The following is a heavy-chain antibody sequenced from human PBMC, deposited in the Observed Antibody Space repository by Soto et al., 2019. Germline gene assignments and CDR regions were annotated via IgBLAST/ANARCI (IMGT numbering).Heavy chain of an antibody. Sequence: TLSLACTVSGASLGSTYYYWIWIPQPPGKGRERNGYIYFGGISYYNPSLKSRLTMSRDTSKNQFSLRLTAVRAADTAGYFCAREIESYHSGGYFAYYFGSWGQGTQVTVTS. CDR2: IYFGGIS. D-gene: IGHD3-22*01. CDR1: GASLGSTYYY. J-gene: IGHJ4*02. CDR3: AREIESYHSGGYFAYYFGS. V-gene: IGHV4-30-4*08.